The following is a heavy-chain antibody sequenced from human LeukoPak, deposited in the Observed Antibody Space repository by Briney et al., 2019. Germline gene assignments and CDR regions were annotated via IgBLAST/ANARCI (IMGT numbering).Heavy chain of an antibody. D-gene: IGHD3-22*01. CDR1: GFTVSRNY. CDR2: IYSGGST. V-gene: IGHV3-66*01. Sequence: GGSLRLSCAASGFTVSRNYMSWVRQAPGKGLEWVSVIYSGGSTYYADSVKGRFTISRDNSKNTLYLQMNSLRAEDTAVYYCAKDSRYDTMIVVVISFDYWGQGTLVTVSS. CDR3: AKDSRYDTMIVVVISFDY. J-gene: IGHJ4*02.